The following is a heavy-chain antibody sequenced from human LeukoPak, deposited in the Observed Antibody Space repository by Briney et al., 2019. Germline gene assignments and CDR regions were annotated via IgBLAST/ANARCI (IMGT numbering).Heavy chain of an antibody. Sequence: ASVKVSCKASGYTFTCYYMHWVRQAPGQGLEWMGWINPNSGGTNYAQKFQGRVTMTRDTSISTAYMELSRLRSDDTAVYYCAREGYGYYLDEGWFDPWGQGTLVTVSS. CDR1: GYTFTCYY. V-gene: IGHV1-2*02. CDR2: INPNSGGT. D-gene: IGHD4-17*01. J-gene: IGHJ5*02. CDR3: AREGYGYYLDEGWFDP.